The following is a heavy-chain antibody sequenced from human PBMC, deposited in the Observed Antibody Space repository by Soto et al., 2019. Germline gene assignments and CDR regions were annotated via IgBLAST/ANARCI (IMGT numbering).Heavy chain of an antibody. CDR2: IYYIGST. Sequence: SETLSLTCTVSGGSISSSIYYWGWIRHPPGNGLEWIGSIYYIGSTYYNPSLKSRVTISVDTSENQFSLKLRSVTAADTAVYYCARRGIYGSGSFHYYYGMDVWGQGTMVTV. CDR3: ARRGIYGSGSFHYYYGMDV. D-gene: IGHD3-10*01. J-gene: IGHJ6*02. CDR1: GGSISSSIYY. V-gene: IGHV4-39*01.